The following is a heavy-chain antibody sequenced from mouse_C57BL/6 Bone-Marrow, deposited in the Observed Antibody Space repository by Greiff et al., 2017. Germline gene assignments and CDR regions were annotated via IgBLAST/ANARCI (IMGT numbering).Heavy chain of an antibody. CDR1: GYTFTSYW. CDR2: IDPSDSYT. V-gene: IGHV1-50*01. Sequence: QVQLQQPGAELVKPGASVKLSCKASGYTFTSYWMQWVKQRPGQGLEWIGEIDPSDSYTNYNQTFKGKATLTVDTSSSTAYMQLSRLTSEDSAVYYCARDYYFDYWGQGTTLTVSS. J-gene: IGHJ2*01. CDR3: ARDYYFDY.